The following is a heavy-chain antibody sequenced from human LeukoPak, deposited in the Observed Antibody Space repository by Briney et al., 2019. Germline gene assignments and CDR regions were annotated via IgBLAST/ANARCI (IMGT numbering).Heavy chain of an antibody. V-gene: IGHV1-2*02. D-gene: IGHD2-2*02. J-gene: IGHJ4*02. CDR2: INPNSGGT. CDR1: GYTFTGYY. CDR3: ARGTHIVVVPAAIVYFDY. Sequence: ASVKVSCKASGYTFTGYYMHWVRQAPGQGLGWMGWINPNSGGTNYAQKFQGRVTMTRDTSISTAYMELSRLRSDDTAVYYCARGTHIVVVPAAIVYFDYWGQGTLVTVSS.